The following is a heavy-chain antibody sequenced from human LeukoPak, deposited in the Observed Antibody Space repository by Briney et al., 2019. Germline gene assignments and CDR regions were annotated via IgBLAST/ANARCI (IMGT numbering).Heavy chain of an antibody. V-gene: IGHV3-23*01. J-gene: IGHJ4*02. Sequence: PGGSLRLSCAASGFTVSSIAMTWVRQAPGKGLEWVSTIRSNGDTAYNADSVKGWFTISRDNSKKTLYLQMNSLRVEDTAIYYCAKGQELDDGVFDSWGQGTLVTVSS. D-gene: IGHD1-1*01. CDR1: GFTVSSIA. CDR3: AKGQELDDGVFDS. CDR2: IRSNGDTA.